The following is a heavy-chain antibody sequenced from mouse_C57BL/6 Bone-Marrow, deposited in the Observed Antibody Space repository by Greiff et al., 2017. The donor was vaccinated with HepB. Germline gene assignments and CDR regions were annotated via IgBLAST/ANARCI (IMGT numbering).Heavy chain of an antibody. D-gene: IGHD2-4*01. V-gene: IGHV1-85*01. Sequence: LVESGPELVKPGASVKLSCKASGYTFTSYDINWVKQRPGQGLEWIGWIYPRDGSTKYNEKFKGKATLTVDTSSSTAYMELHSLTSEDSAVYFCARRGDDYGAWFAYWGQGTLVTVSA. CDR2: IYPRDGST. J-gene: IGHJ3*01. CDR3: ARRGDDYGAWFAY. CDR1: GYTFTSYD.